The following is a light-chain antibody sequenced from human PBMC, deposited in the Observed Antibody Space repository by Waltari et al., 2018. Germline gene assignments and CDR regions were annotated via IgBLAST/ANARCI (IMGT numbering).Light chain of an antibody. CDR2: AAS. Sequence: DILLTQSPSSLSASVGDRVTITCRAGQRLGTSLNWYQQKPGNAPNLLIYAASSLQSGVPSRFSGSGSGIEFTLTISSLQPEDFATYYCQQSYSSLPITFGQGTRLEIK. CDR3: QQSYSSLPIT. CDR1: QRLGTS. V-gene: IGKV1-39*01. J-gene: IGKJ5*01.